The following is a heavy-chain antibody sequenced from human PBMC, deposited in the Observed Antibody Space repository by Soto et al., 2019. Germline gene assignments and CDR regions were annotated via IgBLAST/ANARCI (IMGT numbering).Heavy chain of an antibody. V-gene: IGHV3-23*01. CDR3: AKDTIVGATSYYYYGMDV. Sequence: TGGSLRLSCAASGFTFSSYAMSWVRQAPGKGLEWVSAISGSGGSTYYADSVKGRFTISRDNSKNTLYLQMNSLRAEDTAVYYCAKDTIVGATSYYYYGMDVWGQGTTVTVSS. CDR2: ISGSGGST. CDR1: GFTFSSYA. J-gene: IGHJ6*02. D-gene: IGHD1-26*01.